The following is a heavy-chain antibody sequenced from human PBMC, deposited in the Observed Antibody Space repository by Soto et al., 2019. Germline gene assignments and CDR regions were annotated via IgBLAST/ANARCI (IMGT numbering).Heavy chain of an antibody. J-gene: IGHJ3*01. CDR3: NTDCNSSRGYGDGVFDV. Sequence: EVQLVESGGGLVKPGGSLRLSCVGSGFIFTNVWMSWVRHTPGKGLEWVGRIKTKIDGGTTDYAAPVKGRFTISRDDSNSTLYLQMNSLKTQDTAVYYCNTDCNSSRGYGDGVFDVRSQRTMITISS. D-gene: IGHD2-2*01. CDR2: IKTKIDGGTT. CDR1: GFIFTNVW. V-gene: IGHV3-15*01.